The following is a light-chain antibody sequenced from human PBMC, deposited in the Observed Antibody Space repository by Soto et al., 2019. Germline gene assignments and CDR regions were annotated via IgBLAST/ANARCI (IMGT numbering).Light chain of an antibody. CDR3: SSYTSSGALV. Sequence: QSALTQPASVSGSHGQSITISCTGTSSDVGGYNYVSWYQQHPGKAPKLMIYEVNNRPSGVSNRFSGSKSGNTASLTISGLQAEDEADYYCSSYTSSGALVFGGGTKLTVL. J-gene: IGLJ2*01. CDR2: EVN. CDR1: SSDVGGYNY. V-gene: IGLV2-14*01.